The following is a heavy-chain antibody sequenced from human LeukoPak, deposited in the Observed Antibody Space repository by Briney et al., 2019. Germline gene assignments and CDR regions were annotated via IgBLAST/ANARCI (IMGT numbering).Heavy chain of an antibody. CDR3: ARLLAGTTMVHYCHYYYMDV. Sequence: SETLSLTCTVSGGSISNTSYYWGWIRQPPGKGLEWIGSIYYRGSIYYNPSLKSRVTISVDTSKTQFSLKVTSVTAADTAVYYCARLLAGTTMVHYCHYYYMDVWGKGTTVTVSS. V-gene: IGHV4-39*01. CDR1: GGSISNTSYY. CDR2: IYYRGSI. J-gene: IGHJ6*03. D-gene: IGHD3-10*01.